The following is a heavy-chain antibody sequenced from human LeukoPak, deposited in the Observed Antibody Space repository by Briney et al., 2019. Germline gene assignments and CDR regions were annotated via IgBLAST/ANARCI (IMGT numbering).Heavy chain of an antibody. Sequence: PGGSLRLSCAASGFTFSSYAMHWVRQAPGKGLEWVAVISYDGSNKYYADSVKGRFTISRDNSKNSLYLQMNSLRAEDTAVYYCARDLDGDYHRSGYFDYWGQGTLVTVSS. CDR2: ISYDGSNK. CDR3: ARDLDGDYHRSGYFDY. CDR1: GFTFSSYA. D-gene: IGHD4-17*01. J-gene: IGHJ4*02. V-gene: IGHV3-30*04.